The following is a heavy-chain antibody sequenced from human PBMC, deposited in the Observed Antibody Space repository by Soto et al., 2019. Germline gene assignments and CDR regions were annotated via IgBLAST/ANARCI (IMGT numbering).Heavy chain of an antibody. CDR3: ARALGVECSSTSCYAVNYYYYYYMDV. CDR2: ISGSGGST. D-gene: IGHD2-2*01. Sequence: GGSLRLSCAASGFTFSSYAMSWVRQAPGKGLEWVSAISGSGGSTYYADSVKGRFTISRDNSKNTLHLQMTSLRSEDTAVYYCARALGVECSSTSCYAVNYYYYYYMDVWGKGTTVTVSS. J-gene: IGHJ6*03. V-gene: IGHV3-23*01. CDR1: GFTFSSYA.